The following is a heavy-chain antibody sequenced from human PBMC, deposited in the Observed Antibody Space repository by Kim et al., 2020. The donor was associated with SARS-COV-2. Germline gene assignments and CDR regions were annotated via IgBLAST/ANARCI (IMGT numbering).Heavy chain of an antibody. CDR3: ATVECGGNYAAFDI. CDR2: IYYSGST. V-gene: IGHV4-59*01. J-gene: IGHJ3*02. D-gene: IGHD2-21*02. CDR1: GGSISSYY. Sequence: SETLSLTCTVSGGSISSYYWSWIRQPPGKGLEWIGSIYYSGSTNYNPSPKSRVTISVDTTKNQFSLKLSSVTAADTAVYYFATVECGGNYAAFDIWGPGT.